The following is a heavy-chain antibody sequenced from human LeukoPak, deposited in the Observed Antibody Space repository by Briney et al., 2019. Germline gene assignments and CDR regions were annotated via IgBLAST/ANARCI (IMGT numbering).Heavy chain of an antibody. CDR3: ATQFRYCSGGSCYFGAFDI. CDR1: GGSFSGYY. D-gene: IGHD2-15*01. V-gene: IGHV4-34*01. Sequence: KPSETLSLTCAVYGGSFSGYYWSWIRQPPGKGLEWIGEINHSGSTNYNPSLKSRVTISVDTSKNQFSLKLSSVTAADTAVYYCATQFRYCSGGSCYFGAFDIWGQGTMVTVSS. CDR2: INHSGST. J-gene: IGHJ3*02.